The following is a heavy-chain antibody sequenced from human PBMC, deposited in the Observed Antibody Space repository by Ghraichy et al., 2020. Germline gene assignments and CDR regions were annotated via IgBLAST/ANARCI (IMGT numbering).Heavy chain of an antibody. CDR2: ISSSSSYT. J-gene: IGHJ4*02. Sequence: GGSLRLSCAASGFTFSDYYMSWIRQAPGKGLEWVSYISSSSSYTNYADSVKGRFTISRDNAKNSLYLQMNSLRAEDTAVYYCARSERYYYGSGSYYLDYWGQGTLVTVSS. CDR1: GFTFSDYY. CDR3: ARSERYYYGSGSYYLDY. V-gene: IGHV3-11*03. D-gene: IGHD3-10*01.